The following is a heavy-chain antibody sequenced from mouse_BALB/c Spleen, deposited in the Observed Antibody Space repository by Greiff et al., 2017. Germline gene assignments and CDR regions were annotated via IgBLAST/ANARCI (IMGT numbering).Heavy chain of an antibody. CDR2: IWSGGST. V-gene: IGHV2-2*02. D-gene: IGHD1-1*02. CDR3: ARMGGGNWYFDV. Sequence: VKLMESGPGLVQPSQSLSITCTVSGFSLTSYGVHWVRQSPGKGLEWLGVIWSGGSTDYNAAFISRLSISKDNSKSQVFCKMNSLQANDTAIYYCARMGGGNWYFDVWGAGTTVTVSS. CDR1: GFSLTSYG. J-gene: IGHJ1*01.